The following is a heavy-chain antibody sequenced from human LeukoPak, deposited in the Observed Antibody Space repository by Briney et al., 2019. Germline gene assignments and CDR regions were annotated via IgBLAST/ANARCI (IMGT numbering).Heavy chain of an antibody. CDR1: GFTFSSYG. J-gene: IGHJ4*02. CDR2: IRYDGSNK. D-gene: IGHD3-22*01. V-gene: IGHV3-30*02. CDR3: AKCPSYDSSGPSH. Sequence: PAGSLRLSCAASGFTFSSYGIHWVRQAPGKGLEWVAFIRYDGSNKYYADSVKGRFTICRDSSKNTLYLQMNSLRAEDTAVYYCAKCPSYDSSGPSHWGQGTLVTVSS.